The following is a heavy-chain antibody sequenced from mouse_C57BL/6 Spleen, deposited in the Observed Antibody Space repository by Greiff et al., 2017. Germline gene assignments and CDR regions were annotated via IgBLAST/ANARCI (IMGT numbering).Heavy chain of an antibody. CDR3: ARGRAYYAMDY. D-gene: IGHD3-1*01. CDR1: GFTFSDYG. V-gene: IGHV5-17*01. Sequence: EVKVVESGGGLVKPGGSLKLSCAASGFTFSDYGMHWVRQAPEKGLEWVAYISSGSSTIYYADTVKGRFTISRDNAKNTLFLQMTSLRSEDTAMYYCARGRAYYAMDYWGQGTSVTVSS. CDR2: ISSGSSTI. J-gene: IGHJ4*01.